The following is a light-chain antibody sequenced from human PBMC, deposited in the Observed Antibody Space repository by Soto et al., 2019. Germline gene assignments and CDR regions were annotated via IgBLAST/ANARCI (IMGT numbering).Light chain of an antibody. Sequence: DIPMTQSPSSLSASVGDRVTITCRASQSISSYLNWYQQKPGKAPKLLIYTASSLQSGVPSRFSGSGSGTDFTLTISSLQPEDFATDYCQQSYSTPPSFGQGIKLEI. J-gene: IGKJ2*01. CDR3: QQSYSTPPS. CDR2: TAS. CDR1: QSISSY. V-gene: IGKV1-39*01.